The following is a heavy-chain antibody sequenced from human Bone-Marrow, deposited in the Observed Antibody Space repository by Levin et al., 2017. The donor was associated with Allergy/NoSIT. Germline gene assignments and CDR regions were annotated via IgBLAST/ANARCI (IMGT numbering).Heavy chain of an antibody. CDR3: AKVSSLYGSGSYSFGGLSDY. V-gene: IGHV3-30*18. CDR2: ISYDGSDA. Sequence: GESLKISCAASGFTFSSHGMHWVRQAPGKGLEWVAVISYDGSDADYGDSVKGRFTISRDNSKNTLYLQMNSLRTEDTAVYFCAKVSSLYGSGSYSFGGLSDYWGQGALVTVSS. D-gene: IGHD3-10*01. CDR1: GFTFSSHG. J-gene: IGHJ4*02.